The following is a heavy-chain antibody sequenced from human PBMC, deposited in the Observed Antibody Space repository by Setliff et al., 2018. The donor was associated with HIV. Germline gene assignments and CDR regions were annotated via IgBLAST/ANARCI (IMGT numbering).Heavy chain of an antibody. Sequence: SETLSLTCTVSGGSISSGTYYRSWIRQPAGEGLEWIGHIYTDGSTNYNPSLKSRVTVSVDKSKNQFSLRLTSVTAADTAVYFCARHFYTTSWYSGTYWYFDLWGRGTLVTVSS. CDR3: ARHFYTTSWYSGTYWYFDL. D-gene: IGHD2-15*01. CDR2: IYTDGST. CDR1: GGSISSGTYY. V-gene: IGHV4-61*09. J-gene: IGHJ2*01.